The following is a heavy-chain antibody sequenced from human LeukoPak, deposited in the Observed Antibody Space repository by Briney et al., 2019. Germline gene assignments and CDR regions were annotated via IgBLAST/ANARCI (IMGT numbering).Heavy chain of an antibody. D-gene: IGHD4-17*01. J-gene: IGHJ4*02. CDR2: ISGNGDST. CDR1: GFIFSSYA. V-gene: IGHV3-23*01. Sequence: PGGSLRLSCAASGFIFSSYAMNWVRQAPGKGLEWVSAISGNGDSTYYADSMKGRFTISRDNSKNTLYLQMTSLRAEDTAVYYCAKRASGDSGPFDYWGQGTPVTVSS. CDR3: AKRASGDSGPFDY.